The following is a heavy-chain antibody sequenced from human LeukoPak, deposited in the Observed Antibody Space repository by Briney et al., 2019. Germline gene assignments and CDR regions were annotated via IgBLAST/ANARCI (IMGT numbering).Heavy chain of an antibody. D-gene: IGHD5-18*01. CDR2: IYTSGST. V-gene: IGHV4-38-2*02. J-gene: IGHJ4*02. CDR3: ARGYSYGYFDY. CDR1: GYSISSGYY. Sequence: SETLSLTCTVSGYSISSGYYWGWIRQPPGKGLEWIGRIYTSGSTNYNPSLKSRVTMSVDTSKNQFSLKLSSVTAADTAVYYCARGYSYGYFDYWGQGTLVTVSS.